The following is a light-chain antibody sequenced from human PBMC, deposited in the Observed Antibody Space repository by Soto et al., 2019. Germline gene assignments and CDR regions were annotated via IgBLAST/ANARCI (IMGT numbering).Light chain of an antibody. CDR2: EVS. J-gene: IGLJ1*01. Sequence: QSVLVQPASVSGSPGQSITISCTGSSSDVGNYKFVSWYQQYPGKAPKVMLYEVSKRPSGVSYRFSGSQSGNTASLTISGLQAEDEADYYCCSYAGSYSSYFFGTGTKVTVL. CDR1: SSDVGNYKF. CDR3: CSYAGSYSSYF. V-gene: IGLV2-23*02.